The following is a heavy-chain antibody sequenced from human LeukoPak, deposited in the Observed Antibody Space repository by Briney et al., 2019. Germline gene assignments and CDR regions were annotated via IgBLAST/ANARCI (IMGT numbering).Heavy chain of an antibody. D-gene: IGHD3-22*01. CDR3: ASATKYYSDSSAGDP. CDR1: GYTFTYDD. J-gene: IGHJ5*02. Sequence: ASVKVSCKASGYTFTYDDFTWVRQAPGQGLEWMGWINTYNGNTNYAQNLQGRVTMTTDTSTSTAYMELRSLRSDDTAVYYCASATKYYSDSSAGDPWGQGTLVTVSS. V-gene: IGHV1-18*01. CDR2: INTYNGNT.